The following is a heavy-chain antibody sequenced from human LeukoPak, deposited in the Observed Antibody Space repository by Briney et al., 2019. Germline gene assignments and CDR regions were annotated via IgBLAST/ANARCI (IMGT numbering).Heavy chain of an antibody. V-gene: IGHV3-23*01. Sequence: SGWSLRLSCEASGFSFPYGMSWVRQAPGKGLEWVSGITNSGENTYYADSVKGRFTISRDNSKNTLFLEMNSLRAEDTAVYYCARRAGAYSHPYDYWGQGTLVTVCS. CDR1: GFSFPYG. D-gene: IGHD4/OR15-4a*01. CDR3: ARRAGAYSHPYDY. J-gene: IGHJ4*02. CDR2: ITNSGENT.